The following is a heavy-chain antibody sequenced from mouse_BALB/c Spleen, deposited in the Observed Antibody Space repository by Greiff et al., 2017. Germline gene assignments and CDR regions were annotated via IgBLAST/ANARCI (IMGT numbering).Heavy chain of an antibody. V-gene: IGHV3-2*02. J-gene: IGHJ4*01. CDR3: ARWIRGAMDY. CDR2: ISYSGST. CDR1: GYSITSDYA. Sequence: EVKLVESGPGLVKPSQSLSLTCTVTGYSITSDYAWNWIRQFPGNKLEWMGYISYSGSTSYNPSLKSRISITRDTSKNQFFLQLNSVTTEDTATYYCARWIRGAMDYWGQGTSVTVSS.